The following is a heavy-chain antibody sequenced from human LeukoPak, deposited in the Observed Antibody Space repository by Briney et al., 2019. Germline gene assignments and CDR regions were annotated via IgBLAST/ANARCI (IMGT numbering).Heavy chain of an antibody. CDR2: ISWNSGSI. J-gene: IGHJ4*02. CDR1: GFTFDDYA. D-gene: IGHD4-11*01. CDR3: AKGLYSNLLGFDY. Sequence: PGRSLRLSCAASGFTFDDYAMHWVRQAPGKGLEWVSGISWNSGSIGYADSVKGRFTISRDNAKNSLYLQMNSLRAEDTALYYCAKGLYSNLLGFDYCGQGTLVTVSS. V-gene: IGHV3-9*01.